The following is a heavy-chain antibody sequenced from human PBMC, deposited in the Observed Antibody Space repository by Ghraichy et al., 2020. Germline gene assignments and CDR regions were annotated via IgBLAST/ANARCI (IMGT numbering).Heavy chain of an antibody. CDR2: IYYSGST. Sequence: SETLSLTCTVSGGSISSYYWSWIRQPPGKGLEWIGYIYYSGSTNYNPSLKSRVTISVDTSKNQFSLKLSSVTAADTAVYYSARGGGQNYDFWSGYLFGGDYYYYGMDVWGQGTTVTVSS. CDR3: ARGGGQNYDFWSGYLFGGDYYYYGMDV. J-gene: IGHJ6*02. D-gene: IGHD3-3*01. V-gene: IGHV4-59*01. CDR1: GGSISSYY.